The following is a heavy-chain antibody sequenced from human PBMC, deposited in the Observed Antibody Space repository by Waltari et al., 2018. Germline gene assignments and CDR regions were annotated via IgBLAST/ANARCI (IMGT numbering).Heavy chain of an antibody. J-gene: IGHJ4*02. V-gene: IGHV4-30-2*04. CDR3: ARSDSSGYPFDY. D-gene: IGHD3-22*01. Sequence: KSRVTISVDTSKNQFSLKLSSVTAADTAVYYCARSDSSGYPFDYWGQGTLVTVSS.